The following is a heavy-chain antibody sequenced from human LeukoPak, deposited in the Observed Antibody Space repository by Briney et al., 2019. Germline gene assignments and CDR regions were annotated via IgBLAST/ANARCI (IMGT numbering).Heavy chain of an antibody. J-gene: IGHJ3*02. D-gene: IGHD2-21*01. CDR1: GFTFSSYA. CDR3: ARVLEVVHDAFDI. V-gene: IGHV3-30*14. CDR2: ISYDGSNK. Sequence: PGGSLRLSCAASGFTFSSYAMHWVRQAPGKGLEWVAVISYDGSNKYYADSVKGRFTISRDNSENTLYLQMNSLRAEDTAVYYCARVLEVVHDAFDIWGRGTMVTVSS.